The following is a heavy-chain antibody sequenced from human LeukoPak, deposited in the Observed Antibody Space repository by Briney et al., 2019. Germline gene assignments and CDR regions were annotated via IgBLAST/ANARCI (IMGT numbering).Heavy chain of an antibody. CDR3: AKAYGGGSQAYYYYMDV. Sequence: PGGSLRLSCAASGFTFSRYAMSWVRQAPGKGLEWVSAVGDSGGDTYYADSVKGRFTISRDNSKNTVHLQMNSLRAEDTAVYYCAKAYGGGSQAYYYYMDVRGKGTTVTVSS. V-gene: IGHV3-23*01. J-gene: IGHJ6*03. CDR1: GFTFSRYA. CDR2: VGDSGGDT. D-gene: IGHD1-26*01.